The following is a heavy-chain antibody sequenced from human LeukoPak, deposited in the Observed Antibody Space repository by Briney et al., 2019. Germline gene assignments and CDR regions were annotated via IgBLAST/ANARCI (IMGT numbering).Heavy chain of an antibody. D-gene: IGHD5-24*01. CDR2: ISSSSSYI. V-gene: IGHV3-21*01. CDR3: ARDGLQRGLDTGYFGY. CDR1: GFTFSSYW. Sequence: GGSLRLFCAASGFTFSSYWMSWVRQAPGKGLEWVSSISSSSSYIYYADSVKGRFTISRDNAKNSLYLQMNSLRAEDTAVYYCARDGLQRGLDTGYFGYWGQGTLVTVSS. J-gene: IGHJ4*02.